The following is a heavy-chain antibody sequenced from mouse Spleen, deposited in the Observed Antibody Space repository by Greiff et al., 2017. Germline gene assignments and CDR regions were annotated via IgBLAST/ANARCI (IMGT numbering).Heavy chain of an antibody. J-gene: IGHJ2*01. Sequence: VQLVESGPGLVQPSQSLSITCTVSGFSFTSYGVHWVRQSPGKGLEWFGVIWSGGSTDYNAAFISRLSISKDNSKSQVFFKMNSLQADDTAIYYCARSYGNYVYFDYWGQGTTLTVSS. CDR1: GFSFTSYG. D-gene: IGHD2-1*01. CDR3: ARSYGNYVYFDY. V-gene: IGHV2-2*01. CDR2: IWSGGST.